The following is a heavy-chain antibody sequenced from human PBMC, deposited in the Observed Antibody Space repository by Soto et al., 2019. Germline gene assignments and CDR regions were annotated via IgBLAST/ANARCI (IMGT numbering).Heavy chain of an antibody. CDR2: IYPGDSDT. Sequence: GESLKISCKGSGYSFTSYWIGWVRQMPGKGLEWMGIIYPGDSDTRYSPSFQGQVTISADKSISTAYLQWSSLKASDTAMYYCARVVVTASTAKVFDYWGQGTLVTVSS. J-gene: IGHJ4*02. CDR3: ARVVVTASTAKVFDY. CDR1: GYSFTSYW. D-gene: IGHD2-21*02. V-gene: IGHV5-51*01.